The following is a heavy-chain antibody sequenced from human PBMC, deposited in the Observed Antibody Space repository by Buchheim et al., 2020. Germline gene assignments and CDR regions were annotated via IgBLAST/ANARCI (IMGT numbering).Heavy chain of an antibody. CDR1: GGTFSSYA. D-gene: IGHD4-17*01. CDR3: ARGRNYGDYGMDV. V-gene: IGHV1-69*04. CDR2: IIPILGIA. Sequence: QVQLVQSGAEVKKPGSSVKVSCKASGGTFSSYAISGGRQAPGQGLEWMGRIIPILGIANYAQKFQGRVTITAAKSTSTAYMELSSLRSEDTAVYYCARGRNYGDYGMDVWGQGTT. J-gene: IGHJ6*02.